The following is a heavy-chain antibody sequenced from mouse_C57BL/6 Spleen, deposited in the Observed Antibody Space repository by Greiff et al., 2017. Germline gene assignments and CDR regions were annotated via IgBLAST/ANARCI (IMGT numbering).Heavy chain of an antibody. CDR1: GYTFTSYW. D-gene: IGHD1-1*01. Sequence: QVHVKQPGAELVKPGASVKLSCKASGYTFTSYWMHWVKQRPGQGLEWIGMIHPNRGSTNYNEKFKSKATLTVDKSSSTAYMQLSSLTSEDSAVYYCARSHITTKYYFDCWGQGTTLTVAS. CDR2: IHPNRGST. J-gene: IGHJ2*01. CDR3: ARSHITTKYYFDC. V-gene: IGHV1-64*01.